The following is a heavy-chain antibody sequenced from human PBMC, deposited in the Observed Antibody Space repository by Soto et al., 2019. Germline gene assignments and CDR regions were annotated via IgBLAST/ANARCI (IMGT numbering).Heavy chain of an antibody. V-gene: IGHV1-69*01. J-gene: IGHJ4*01. CDR1: GGTFSSYA. CDR2: IIPIFGTA. CDR3: ARDSLLWFGHSTYYFDY. D-gene: IGHD3-10*01. Sequence: QVQLVQSGAEVKKPGSSVKVSCKASGGTFSSYAISWVRQAPGQGLEWMGGIIPIFGTANYAQKFQGRVTITADEYTSTAYKELSSLRSEDTAVYYCARDSLLWFGHSTYYFDYWGQGTLVTVSS.